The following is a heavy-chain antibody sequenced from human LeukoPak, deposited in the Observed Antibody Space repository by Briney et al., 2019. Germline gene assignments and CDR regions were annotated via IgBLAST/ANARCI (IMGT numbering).Heavy chain of an antibody. Sequence: GGALRLPCAASGLTFSRHDMHWVRQVTGKGLEWVSAIGTLADTFYSDSVKGRFTISRENAKNSLYLQMNSLRVGDTAVYYCATGRSSGWSYAFDIWGRGTMVTVSS. J-gene: IGHJ3*02. CDR2: IGTLADT. CDR1: GLTFSRHD. CDR3: ATGRSSGWSYAFDI. V-gene: IGHV3-13*01. D-gene: IGHD6-19*01.